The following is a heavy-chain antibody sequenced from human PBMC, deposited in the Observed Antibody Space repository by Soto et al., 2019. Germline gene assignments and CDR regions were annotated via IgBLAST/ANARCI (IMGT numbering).Heavy chain of an antibody. CDR2: INTGNGKK. Sequence: ASVKVSCKASGYTFTSYAMHWVRQAPGQRLEWMGWINTGNGKKKNSRKIQGKVTITRDTSASTAYMELSSLRSEDTAVYYCARDVVVVVPAAIWPFYYYYYGMDVWGQGTTVTVSS. CDR1: GYTFTSYA. D-gene: IGHD2-2*01. V-gene: IGHV1-3*04. J-gene: IGHJ6*02. CDR3: ARDVVVVVPAAIWPFYYYYYGMDV.